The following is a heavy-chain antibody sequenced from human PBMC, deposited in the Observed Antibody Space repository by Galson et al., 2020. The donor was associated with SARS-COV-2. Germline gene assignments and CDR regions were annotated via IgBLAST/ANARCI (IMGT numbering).Heavy chain of an antibody. CDR1: GFTFSDYY. CDR2: ISSSGSTI. V-gene: IGHV3-11*04. D-gene: IGHD5-12*01. CDR3: ARSKMATIYYYYYYMDV. Sequence: GESLKISCAASGFTFSDYYMSWIRQAPGKGLEWVSYISSSGSTIYYADSVKGRFTISRDNAKNSLYLQINSLRAEDTAVYYCARSKMATIYYYYYYMDVWGKGTTVTISS. J-gene: IGHJ6*03.